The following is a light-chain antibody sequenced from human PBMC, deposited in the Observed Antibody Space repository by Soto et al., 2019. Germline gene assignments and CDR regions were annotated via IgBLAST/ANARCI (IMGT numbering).Light chain of an antibody. V-gene: IGKV1-5*03. CDR3: QRYKSYPLP. J-gene: IGKJ4*01. Sequence: DIPMTQSPSTLSASVGDRVTITCRASQSISSWLAWYQQKTGKAPNLLIYKVSSLESVVPSRFTGSGSGTEFSLTISSLQPDDFAHYYGQRYKSYPLPFGGGTKVEIK. CDR2: KVS. CDR1: QSISSW.